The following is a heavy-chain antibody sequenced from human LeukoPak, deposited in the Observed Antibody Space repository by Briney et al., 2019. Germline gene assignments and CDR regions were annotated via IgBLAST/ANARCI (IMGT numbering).Heavy chain of an antibody. Sequence: QSGGSLRLSCAASGFTFSSYWMSWVRQAPGKGLEWVANIKQDGSEKYYVDSVKGRFTISRDNAKNSLYLQMNSLRAEDTAVYYCASSSYGDPYYFDYWGQGTLVTVSS. CDR3: ASSSYGDPYYFDY. V-gene: IGHV3-7*01. J-gene: IGHJ4*02. CDR2: IKQDGSEK. CDR1: GFTFSSYW. D-gene: IGHD4-17*01.